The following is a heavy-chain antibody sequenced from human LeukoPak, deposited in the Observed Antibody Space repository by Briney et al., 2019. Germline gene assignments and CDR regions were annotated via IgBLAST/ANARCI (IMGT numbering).Heavy chain of an antibody. CDR1: GGSISSYY. D-gene: IGHD2-21*02. J-gene: IGHJ4*02. V-gene: IGHV4-4*08. CDR2: IYTSGST. CDR3: ASIYCGGDCYLSY. Sequence: SETLSLTCTVSGGSISSYYWSWIRQPPGRGLEWIGRIYTSGSTNYNPSLKSRVTISVDTSKNQFSLKLSSVTAADTAVYYCASIYCGGDCYLSYWGQGTLVTVSS.